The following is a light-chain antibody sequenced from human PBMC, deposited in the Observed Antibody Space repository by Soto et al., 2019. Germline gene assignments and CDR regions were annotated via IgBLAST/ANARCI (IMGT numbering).Light chain of an antibody. J-gene: IGKJ1*01. V-gene: IGKV3-20*01. CDR1: QSVNSNY. CDR3: QQYGNSPQT. CDR2: GAT. Sequence: EIVLTQSPGTLSLSPGESATLSCRASQSVNSNYVAWYQQRPGQTPRLLIYGATHMATDTPDRFRGSGSGTDFTLTINRLEPEDFAVYFCQQYGNSPQTFGQGTKVEIK.